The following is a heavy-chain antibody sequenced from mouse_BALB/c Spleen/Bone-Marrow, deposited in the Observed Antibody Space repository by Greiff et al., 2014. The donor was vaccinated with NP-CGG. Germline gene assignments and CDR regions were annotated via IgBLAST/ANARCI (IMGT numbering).Heavy chain of an antibody. Sequence: EVQVVESGPELVKPGASVKMSCKASGYIFTSYVMHWVKQKPGQGLEWIGYINPYNDGTKYNEKFKGKATLTSDKSSSTAYMELSSLTSEDSAVYYCARQGVDYFDYWGQGTTLTVSS. J-gene: IGHJ2*01. V-gene: IGHV1-14*01. CDR1: GYIFTSYV. CDR2: INPYNDGT. CDR3: ARQGVDYFDY.